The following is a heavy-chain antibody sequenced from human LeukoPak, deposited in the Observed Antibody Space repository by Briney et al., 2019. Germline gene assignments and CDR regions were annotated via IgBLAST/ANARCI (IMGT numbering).Heavy chain of an antibody. CDR2: ISSSSSYI. J-gene: IGHJ4*02. CDR1: GFTFSSYS. Sequence: GGSLRLSCVASGFTFSSYSMNWVRQAPGKGLEWVSSISSSSSYIYYADSVKGRFTFSRDNAKNSLSLQMNSLRAEDTAVYYCARDEVGGSYAYWGQGTLATVSS. V-gene: IGHV3-21*01. D-gene: IGHD1-26*01. CDR3: ARDEVGGSYAY.